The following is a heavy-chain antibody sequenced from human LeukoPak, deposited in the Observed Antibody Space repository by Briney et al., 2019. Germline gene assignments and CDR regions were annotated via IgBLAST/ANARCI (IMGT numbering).Heavy chain of an antibody. CDR2: IYYSGST. Sequence: KASQTLSLTCTVSGGSLSSGGYYGSWIRQHPGKVLEWIGYIYYSGSTYYNPSLKSRVTISVDTSKNQFSLKLSSVTAADTAVYYCARSGIAVAASVDYWGQGTLVTVSS. J-gene: IGHJ4*02. CDR3: ARSGIAVAASVDY. V-gene: IGHV4-31*03. D-gene: IGHD6-19*01. CDR1: GGSLSSGGYY.